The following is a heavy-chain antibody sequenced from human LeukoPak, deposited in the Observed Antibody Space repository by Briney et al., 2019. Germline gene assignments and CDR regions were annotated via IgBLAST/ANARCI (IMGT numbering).Heavy chain of an antibody. CDR2: INTNTGNP. V-gene: IGHV7-4-1*02. CDR3: ARVDYGGNSGFTHFDY. D-gene: IGHD4-23*01. Sequence: ASVKVSCKASGYTFTSYAMNWVRQAPGQGLEWMGWINTNTGNPTYAQGFTGRFVFSLDTSVSTAYLQISSLQAEDTAVYYCARVDYGGNSGFTHFDYWGQGTLVTVSS. J-gene: IGHJ4*02. CDR1: GYTFTSYA.